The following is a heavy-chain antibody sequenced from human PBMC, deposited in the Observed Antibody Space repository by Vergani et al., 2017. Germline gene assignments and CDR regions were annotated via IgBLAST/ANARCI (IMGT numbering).Heavy chain of an antibody. Sequence: QVQLVESGGGVVQPGRSLRLSCAASGFTFNQYGMHWVRQAPGKGLEWVAVTWYDGNNKQYADSVKGRFTISRDNSKSTMYLKMNSLRDEDTGVYYCARDLRLLYNRFDPWGQGTLVTGSS. CDR3: ARDLRLLYNRFDP. V-gene: IGHV3-33*01. CDR1: GFTFNQYG. D-gene: IGHD1-14*01. J-gene: IGHJ5*02. CDR2: TWYDGNNK.